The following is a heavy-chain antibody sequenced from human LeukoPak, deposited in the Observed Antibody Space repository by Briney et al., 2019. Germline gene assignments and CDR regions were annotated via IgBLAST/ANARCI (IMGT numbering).Heavy chain of an antibody. V-gene: IGHV3-15*01. Sequence: GGSLRLSCAASGFTFSNAWMSWVRQAPGKGLEWVGRIKSKTDGGTTDYAAPVKGRFTISRDDSKNTLYLQMNSLKTEDTAVYYCTTDLVNYGDYRGAFDIWGQGQWSPSLQ. CDR2: IKSKTDGGTT. CDR3: TTDLVNYGDYRGAFDI. CDR1: GFTFSNAW. D-gene: IGHD4-17*01. J-gene: IGHJ3*02.